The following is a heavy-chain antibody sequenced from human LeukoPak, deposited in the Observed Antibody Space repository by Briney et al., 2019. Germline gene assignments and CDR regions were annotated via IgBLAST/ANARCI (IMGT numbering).Heavy chain of an antibody. CDR2: INPNSGGT. CDR1: GYTFTGYY. CDR3: AILWFGELPSFDY. D-gene: IGHD3-10*01. Sequence: ASVKVSCKASGYTFTGYYMHWVRQAPGQGLEWMGWINPNSGGTNYAQKFQGRVTMTRDTSTSTVYMEMSNLRSEDTAVYYCAILWFGELPSFDYWGQGTLVTVSS. J-gene: IGHJ4*02. V-gene: IGHV1-2*02.